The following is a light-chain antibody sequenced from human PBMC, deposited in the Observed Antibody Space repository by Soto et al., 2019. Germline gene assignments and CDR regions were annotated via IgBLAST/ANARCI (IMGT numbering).Light chain of an antibody. CDR2: SNN. CDR1: SSNIGADYD. V-gene: IGLV1-40*01. J-gene: IGLJ3*02. CDR3: LSSDDSLGGSGV. Sequence: QAVVTQPPSVSGAPGLRVTISCTGSSSNIGADYDVHWYQQIPGKAPKLLIYSNNKRPSGVPDRFSGSKSGTSTSLAITGLQAEDEADYYCLSSDDSLGGSGVFGGGTQLTVL.